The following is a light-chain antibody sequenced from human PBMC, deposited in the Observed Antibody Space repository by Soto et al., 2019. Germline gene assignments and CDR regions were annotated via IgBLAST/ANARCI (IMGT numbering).Light chain of an antibody. CDR1: QTINNN. CDR2: GAS. Sequence: VMTQAPATLSVSPGERATLSCRASQTINNNIAWYQLKDGQVPRLLIYGASTRATDIPARFSGSGSGTEFTLTISSLQYEDFAEYHCQQYNNWPQTFGPGPKVDIK. CDR3: QQYNNWPQT. V-gene: IGKV3-15*01. J-gene: IGKJ1*01.